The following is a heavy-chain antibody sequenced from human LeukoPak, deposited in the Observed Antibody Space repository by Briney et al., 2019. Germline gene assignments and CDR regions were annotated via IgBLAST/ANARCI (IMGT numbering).Heavy chain of an antibody. D-gene: IGHD4-17*01. J-gene: IGHJ4*02. CDR2: ISAYNGNT. Sequence: ASVKVSCKASGYTFTSYDINWVRQATGQGLEWMGWISAYNGNTNYAQKLQGRVTMTTDTSTSTAYMELRSLRSYDSAVYFCARGFRYGDYVDYWGQGTLVTVSS. CDR1: GYTFTSYD. CDR3: ARGFRYGDYVDY. V-gene: IGHV1-18*01.